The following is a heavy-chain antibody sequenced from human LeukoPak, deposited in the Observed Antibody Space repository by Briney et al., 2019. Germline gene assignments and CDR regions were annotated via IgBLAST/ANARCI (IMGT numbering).Heavy chain of an antibody. Sequence: GGSLRLSCAAYGFTFTSYAMSWVRQAPGKGLEWVSAISASGDSTYYADSVKGRFTISRDNSKNTLYLQMNSLRAEDTAVYYCAKDLFITMIVVVTPSLDYWGQGTLVTVSS. D-gene: IGHD3-22*01. CDR3: AKDLFITMIVVVTPSLDY. CDR2: ISASGDST. CDR1: GFTFTSYA. J-gene: IGHJ4*02. V-gene: IGHV3-23*01.